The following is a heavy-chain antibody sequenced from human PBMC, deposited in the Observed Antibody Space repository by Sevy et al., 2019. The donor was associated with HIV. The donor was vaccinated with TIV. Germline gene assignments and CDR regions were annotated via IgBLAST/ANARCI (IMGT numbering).Heavy chain of an antibody. CDR3: ASDFGTLVVADNLFDH. D-gene: IGHD6-19*01. CDR1: GFTFSSYG. CDR2: IWYDGSNK. J-gene: IGHJ4*02. V-gene: IGHV3-33*01. Sequence: GGSPRLSCAASGFTFSSYGMHWVRQAPGKGLEWVGLIWYDGSNKYYADSVKGRFTISRDNSKNTLFLQMNSLRAEDTAVYYCASDFGTLVVADNLFDHWGQGTLVTVSS.